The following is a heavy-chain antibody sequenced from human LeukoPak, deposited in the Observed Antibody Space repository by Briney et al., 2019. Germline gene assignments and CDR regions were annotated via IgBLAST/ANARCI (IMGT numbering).Heavy chain of an antibody. CDR1: GFTFSSYS. D-gene: IGHD2-2*02. Sequence: GGSLRLSCAASGFTFSSYSMNWVRQAPGKGLEWVSSISSSSSYIYYADSVKGRFTISRDNAKNSLYLQMNSLRAEDTAVYYCAKISHCSSTSCHMAYYYYYYYMDVWGKGTTVTISS. J-gene: IGHJ6*03. V-gene: IGHV3-21*01. CDR2: ISSSSSYI. CDR3: AKISHCSSTSCHMAYYYYYYYMDV.